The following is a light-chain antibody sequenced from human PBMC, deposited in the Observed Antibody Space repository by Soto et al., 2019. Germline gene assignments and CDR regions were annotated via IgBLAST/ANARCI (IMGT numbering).Light chain of an antibody. Sequence: IVLTQSPGTLSLSPGERATLSCRASQSVSSGYLAWYQQKPGQAPRLLIYGASSRATGIPDRFSGSGSGTDFTLTISRLETEDFAVYYCQQYDSYPLTFGGGTKVDIK. V-gene: IGKV3-20*01. CDR1: QSVSSGY. CDR2: GAS. CDR3: QQYDSYPLT. J-gene: IGKJ4*01.